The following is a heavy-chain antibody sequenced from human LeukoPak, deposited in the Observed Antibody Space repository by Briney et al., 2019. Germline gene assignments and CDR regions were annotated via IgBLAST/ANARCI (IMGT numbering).Heavy chain of an antibody. CDR2: ISAYNGNT. CDR3: ARDFGRVTMIVVEQYYYYMDV. V-gene: IGHV1-18*04. CDR1: GYTFTSYY. Sequence: GASVKVSCKASGYTFTSYYMHWVRQAPGQGLEWMGWISAYNGNTNYAQKLQGRVTMTTDTSTSTAYMELRSLRSDDTAVYYCARDFGRVTMIVVEQYYYYMDVWGKGTTVTISS. J-gene: IGHJ6*03. D-gene: IGHD3-22*01.